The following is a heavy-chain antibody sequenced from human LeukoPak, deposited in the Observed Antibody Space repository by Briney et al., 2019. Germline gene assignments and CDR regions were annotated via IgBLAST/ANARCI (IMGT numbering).Heavy chain of an antibody. CDR2: INPSGGST. CDR3: ARYIVAEGIFDY. V-gene: IGHV1-46*01. D-gene: IGHD6-25*01. CDR1: GYTFTSYY. J-gene: IGHJ4*02. Sequence: ASVKVSCKASGYTFTSYYMHWVRQAPGQGLEWMGIINPSGGSTSYAQKFRGRVTMTRDTSTSTVYMELSSLRSEDTAVYYCARYIVAEGIFDYWGQGTLVTVSS.